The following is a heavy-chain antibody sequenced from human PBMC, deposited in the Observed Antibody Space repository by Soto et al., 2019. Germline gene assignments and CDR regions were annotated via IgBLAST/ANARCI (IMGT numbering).Heavy chain of an antibody. CDR1: GFTFSSYA. V-gene: IGHV3-30-3*01. CDR3: ARDDYGDIGLDY. D-gene: IGHD4-17*01. CDR2: ISYDGSNK. Sequence: QVQLVESGGGVVQPGRSLRLSCAASGFTFSSYAMHWVRQAPGKGLEWVAVISYDGSNKYYADSVKGRFTISRDNSKNTLYLQMNSLRAVDTAVYYCARDDYGDIGLDYWGQGTLVTVSS. J-gene: IGHJ4*02.